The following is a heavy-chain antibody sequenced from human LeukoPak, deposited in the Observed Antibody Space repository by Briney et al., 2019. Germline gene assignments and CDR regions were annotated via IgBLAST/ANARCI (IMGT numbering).Heavy chain of an antibody. J-gene: IGHJ5*02. V-gene: IGHV3-21*01. D-gene: IGHD2-2*01. CDR2: ISTSSRYI. CDR3: ARADCSSSTCYLRRSWFDP. CDR1: GFTLSNYD. Sequence: GGSLRLSCAASGFTLSNYDVNWVRQAPGKGLEWVSSISTSSRYIYYKDSVRGRFTISRDDAKNSLYLEKNSLRAEDTAVYYCARADCSSSTCYLRRSWFDPGGQGTLVTVSS.